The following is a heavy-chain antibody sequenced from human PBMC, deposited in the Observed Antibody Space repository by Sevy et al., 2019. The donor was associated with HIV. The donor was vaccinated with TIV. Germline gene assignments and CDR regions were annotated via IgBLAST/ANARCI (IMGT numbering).Heavy chain of an antibody. CDR1: GDSIRSGSYY. Sequence: SETLSFTCTVSGDSIRSGSYYWSWFRQPAGKGLEWIGRIYTSGSPKYNPSLESRVTISADTSKNQFSLELSSVTAADTAIYYCARDKRFLNDAFDVWGQGTMVTVSS. D-gene: IGHD3-10*01. CDR2: IYTSGSP. J-gene: IGHJ3*01. V-gene: IGHV4-61*02. CDR3: ARDKRFLNDAFDV.